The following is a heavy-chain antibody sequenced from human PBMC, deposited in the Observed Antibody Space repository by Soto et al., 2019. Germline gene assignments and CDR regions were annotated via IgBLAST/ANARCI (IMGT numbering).Heavy chain of an antibody. Sequence: QVQLVQSGAEVKKPGSSVKVSCKASGGSLSNYGISWVRQAPGQGVEWMGAIIPVFGTPNYAQKFQDRVTITADESTTKVYMEVRSLTSEDTAVYYCARGDATKIVVTTYYAMDVWGQGTTVTVSS. CDR3: ARGDATKIVVTTYYAMDV. D-gene: IGHD4-17*01. CDR1: GGSLSNYG. V-gene: IGHV1-69*12. J-gene: IGHJ6*02. CDR2: IIPVFGTP.